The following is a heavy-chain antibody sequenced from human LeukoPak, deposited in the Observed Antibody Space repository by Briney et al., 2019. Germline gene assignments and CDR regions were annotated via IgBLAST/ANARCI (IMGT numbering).Heavy chain of an antibody. CDR1: GFTFSDYY. J-gene: IGHJ4*02. D-gene: IGHD3-22*01. Sequence: PGGSLRLSCAASGFTFSDYYMSWIRQAPGRGLEWVSYISSSGSTIYYADSVKGRFTISRDNAKNSLYLQMNSLRAEDTAVYYCARVEHNFGVITFDYWGQGTLVTVSS. V-gene: IGHV3-11*04. CDR3: ARVEHNFGVITFDY. CDR2: ISSSGSTI.